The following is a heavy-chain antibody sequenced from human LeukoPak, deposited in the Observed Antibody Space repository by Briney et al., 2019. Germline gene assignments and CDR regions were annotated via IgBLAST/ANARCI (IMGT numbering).Heavy chain of an antibody. J-gene: IGHJ4*02. V-gene: IGHV3-74*01. D-gene: IGHD1-26*01. Sequence: GGSLRLSCAASGFTFSSYWVHWVRQAPGKGLVWVSRISSDGSSTTYADSVKGRFTISRDNAKNTLYLQMSSLRAEDTAVYYCARGYSGSYRVDYWGQGTLVTVSS. CDR3: ARGYSGSYRVDY. CDR2: ISSDGSST. CDR1: GFTFSSYW.